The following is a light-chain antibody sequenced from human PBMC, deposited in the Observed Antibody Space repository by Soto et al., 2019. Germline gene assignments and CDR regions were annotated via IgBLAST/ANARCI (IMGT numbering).Light chain of an antibody. J-gene: IGKJ4*01. CDR3: QHYDKSLPPLT. V-gene: IGKV3-15*01. CDR1: RSVSTN. Sequence: DIILTQSPAIVSVSPGERATLSCRASRSVSTNLAWYQHKHGQAPRLLIYGASTRVTDIPARFSGSGSGTDFTLTINYLKSEDFGVYYCQHYDKSLPPLTFGGGTKVEI. CDR2: GAS.